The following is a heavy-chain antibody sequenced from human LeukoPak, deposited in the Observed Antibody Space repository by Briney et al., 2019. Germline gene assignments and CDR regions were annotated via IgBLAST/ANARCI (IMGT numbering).Heavy chain of an antibody. D-gene: IGHD2-2*01. J-gene: IGHJ3*02. CDR1: GGSISSGSYY. Sequence: SETLSLTCTVSGGSISSGSYYWSWIRQPAGKGLEWIGRIYTSGSTNYNPSLKSRVTISVDTSKNQFSLKLSSVTAADTAVYYCAGAAAALFDIWGQGTMVTVSS. CDR2: IYTSGST. V-gene: IGHV4-61*02. CDR3: AGAAAALFDI.